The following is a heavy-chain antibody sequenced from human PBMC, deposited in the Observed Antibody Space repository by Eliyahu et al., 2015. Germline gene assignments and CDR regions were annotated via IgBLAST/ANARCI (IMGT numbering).Heavy chain of an antibody. Sequence: EVQXLESGGGLXQPXGSLRLSCAASGLTFSTYAMSWVRQAPGKGLGWVXSIXGSGGXTYYADSVKGRFTISRDNSKNTLYLQMNSLRAEDTAVYYCASTPWLNNRQTPFDYWGQGTLVTVSS. CDR1: GLTFSTYA. CDR2: IXGSGGXT. J-gene: IGHJ4*02. CDR3: ASTPWLNNRQTPFDY. V-gene: IGHV3-23*01. D-gene: IGHD1/OR15-1a*01.